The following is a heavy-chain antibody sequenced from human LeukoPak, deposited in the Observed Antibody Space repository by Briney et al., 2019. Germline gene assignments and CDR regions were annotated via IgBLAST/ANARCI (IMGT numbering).Heavy chain of an antibody. Sequence: GGSLRLSCAASGFTFSNYGMHWVRQAPGKGLEWVAVMWYDGSNKYYTDSVKGRFTISRDNSKNTLYLQMNSLRAEDTAVYYCAREDTSLVIAYWGQGTLVTVSS. CDR2: MWYDGSNK. V-gene: IGHV3-33*01. CDR3: AREDTSLVIAY. CDR1: GFTFSNYG. J-gene: IGHJ4*02. D-gene: IGHD5-18*01.